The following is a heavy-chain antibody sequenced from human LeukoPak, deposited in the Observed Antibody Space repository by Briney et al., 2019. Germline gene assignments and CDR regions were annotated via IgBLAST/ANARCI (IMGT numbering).Heavy chain of an antibody. D-gene: IGHD4-17*01. CDR2: IYSGGST. J-gene: IGHJ4*02. V-gene: IGHV3-53*01. CDR3: ASHRTVTSGSFDY. Sequence: GGSLRPSCAASGFTVSSNYMSWVRQAPGKGLEWVSVIYSGGSTYYADSVKGRFTISRDNSKNTLYLQMNSLRAEDTAVYYCASHRTVTSGSFDYWGQGTLVTVSS. CDR1: GFTVSSNY.